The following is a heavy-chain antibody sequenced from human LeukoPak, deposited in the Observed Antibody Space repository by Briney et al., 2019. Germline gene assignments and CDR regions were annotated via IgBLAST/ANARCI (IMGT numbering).Heavy chain of an antibody. D-gene: IGHD2-2*01. CDR1: GFTFDDYA. V-gene: IGHV3-9*01. CDR2: ISWNSGSI. Sequence: GGSLRLSCAASGFTFDDYAMHGVRQAPGKGLEWVSGISWNSGSIGYADSVKGRFTIYRDNATNSLYMKMNTLRPEDTALYYCAKDIRYCSRTSCSYYYYGMDVWGQGTTVTVSS. CDR3: AKDIRYCSRTSCSYYYYGMDV. J-gene: IGHJ6*02.